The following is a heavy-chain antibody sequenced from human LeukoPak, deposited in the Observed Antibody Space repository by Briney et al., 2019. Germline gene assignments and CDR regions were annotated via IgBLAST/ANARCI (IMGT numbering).Heavy chain of an antibody. CDR1: GGTFSIYA. Sequence: ASVTVSCKASGGTFSIYAISWVRQAPGQGLEWMEGNIPIFGTANYAQKFQGRVTTPADESPRTAYMELSSMRSEDTAVYYCARGGYPDYMDVWGKGTTVTISS. V-gene: IGHV1-69*13. D-gene: IGHD6-13*01. J-gene: IGHJ6*03. CDR2: NIPIFGTA. CDR3: ARGGYPDYMDV.